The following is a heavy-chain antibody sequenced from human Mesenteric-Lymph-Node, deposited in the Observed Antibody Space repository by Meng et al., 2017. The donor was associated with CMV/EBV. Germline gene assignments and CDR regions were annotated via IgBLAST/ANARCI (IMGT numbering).Heavy chain of an antibody. CDR1: GFTFSSFA. CDR2: IWYDGSNK. V-gene: IGHV3-33*01. CDR3: ASNIAVAGTGLDY. D-gene: IGHD6-19*01. Sequence: AASGFTFSSFAMHWVRQAPGKGLECVAVIWYDGSNKYYADSVKGRFTISRDDSKNTVILQMNSLRAEDTAVYYCASNIAVAGTGLDYWGQGTLVTVSS. J-gene: IGHJ4*02.